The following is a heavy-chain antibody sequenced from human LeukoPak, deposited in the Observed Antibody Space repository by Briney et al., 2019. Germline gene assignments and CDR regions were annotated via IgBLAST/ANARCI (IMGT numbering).Heavy chain of an antibody. CDR1: GFSFSTYW. Sequence: GGSLRLSCAASGFSFSTYWMSWVRQAPGKGLEWVANINQDGSENYYVDSVKGRFTISRDNAKSSLFLQMNSLRAEDTAVYYCATSTAGFDHWGQGTLVTVSS. CDR2: INQDGSEN. D-gene: IGHD2-21*02. CDR3: ATSTAGFDH. J-gene: IGHJ4*02. V-gene: IGHV3-7*01.